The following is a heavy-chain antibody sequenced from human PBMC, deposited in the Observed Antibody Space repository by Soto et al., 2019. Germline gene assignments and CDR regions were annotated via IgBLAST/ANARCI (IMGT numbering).Heavy chain of an antibody. J-gene: IGHJ6*02. Sequence: QVQLQESGPGLVKPSQTLSLTCTVSGVSVSSAGYYWTWIRQPPGKGLEWMGYISYSASTYYNPSLKSRITISLDTSKSQFSLKLTSVTAADTAVYYCVRFVNYYYYGVDVWGHGTAVTVSS. CDR2: ISYSAST. CDR1: GVSVSSAGYY. V-gene: IGHV4-31*03. D-gene: IGHD2-21*01. CDR3: VRFVNYYYYGVDV.